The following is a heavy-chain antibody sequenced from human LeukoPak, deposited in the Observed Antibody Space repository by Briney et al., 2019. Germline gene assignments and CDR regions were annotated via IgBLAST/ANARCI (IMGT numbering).Heavy chain of an antibody. Sequence: PGGSLRLSCAASGFTVSSNYMSWVRQAPGKGLEWVSVIYSGGSTYYADSVKGRFTISRDNSKNTLYLQMNNLRAEDTAIYYCAKPRRLTVTVTDDFDVWGQGTMVTVSS. CDR1: GFTVSSNY. D-gene: IGHD4-17*01. CDR2: IYSGGST. V-gene: IGHV3-53*01. J-gene: IGHJ3*01. CDR3: AKPRRLTVTVTDDFDV.